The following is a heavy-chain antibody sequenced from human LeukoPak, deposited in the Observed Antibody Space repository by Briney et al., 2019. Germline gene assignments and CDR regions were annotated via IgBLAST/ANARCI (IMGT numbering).Heavy chain of an antibody. CDR2: ISGSSSLI. Sequence: PGGFLRLSCAASGFTFSSYEMNWVRQAPGKGLEWVSSISGSSSLIYYADSVRGRFTISRDNAQNSLFLQMDSLRAEDTAVYYCARVTGSSGWYSMDVWGQGTTVTVSS. CDR3: ARVTGSSGWYSMDV. J-gene: IGHJ6*02. D-gene: IGHD6-19*01. CDR1: GFTFSSYE. V-gene: IGHV3-21*01.